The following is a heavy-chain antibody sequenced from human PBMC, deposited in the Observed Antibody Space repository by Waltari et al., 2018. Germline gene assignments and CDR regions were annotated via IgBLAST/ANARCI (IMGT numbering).Heavy chain of an antibody. J-gene: IGHJ4*02. D-gene: IGHD6-6*01. CDR2: INHRGST. CDR3: ARKKQLPKRYYFDY. Sequence: QVQLQQWGAGLLKPSETLSLTCAVYGGSFSGYYWSWIRQPPGKGLEWIGEINHRGSTNYNPSLKSRVTISVDTSKNQFSLKLSSVTAADTAVYYCARKKQLPKRYYFDYWGQGTLVTVSS. V-gene: IGHV4-34*01. CDR1: GGSFSGYY.